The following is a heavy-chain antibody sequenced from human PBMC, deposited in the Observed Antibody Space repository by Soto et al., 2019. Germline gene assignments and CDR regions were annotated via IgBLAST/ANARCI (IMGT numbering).Heavy chain of an antibody. Sequence: GASVKVSCKASGYTFTGYYIHWVRQAPGQGLEWMGWINPISAGTNYAQKFQGRVTMTRDTSISTAYMELNRVNSDDTAVYYCSTAELTTPVYWGQGTLVTVSS. V-gene: IGHV1-2*02. CDR1: GYTFTGYY. CDR3: STAELTTPVY. CDR2: INPISAGT. J-gene: IGHJ4*02. D-gene: IGHD1-7*01.